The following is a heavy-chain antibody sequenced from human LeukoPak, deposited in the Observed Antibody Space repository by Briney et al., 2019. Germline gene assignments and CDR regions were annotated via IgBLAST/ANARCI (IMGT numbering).Heavy chain of an antibody. CDR3: ARVSTSWYYFDY. V-gene: IGHV3-11*01. CDR1: GFTFSDYY. CDR2: ISSSGSTI. D-gene: IGHD2-2*01. J-gene: IGHJ4*02. Sequence: GGSLRLSCAASGFTFSDYYMSWIRQAPGKGLEWVSYISSSGSTIYYAGSVKGRFTISRDNAKNSLYLQMNSLRAEDTAVYYCARVSTSWYYFDYWGQGTLVTVSS.